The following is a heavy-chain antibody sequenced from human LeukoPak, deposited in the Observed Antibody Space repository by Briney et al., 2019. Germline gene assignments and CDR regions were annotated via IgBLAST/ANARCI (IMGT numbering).Heavy chain of an antibody. D-gene: IGHD4-17*01. CDR1: GYTFTSYG. CDR3: ARGRGDYGDYLFDY. J-gene: IGHJ4*02. CDR2: ISAYNGNT. V-gene: IGHV1-18*01. Sequence: ASVKVSCKASGYTFTSYGISWVRQAPGQGLEWMGWISAYNGNTNYAQKLQGRVTITADESTSTAYMELSSLRSEDTAVYYCARGRGDYGDYLFDYWGQGTLVTVSS.